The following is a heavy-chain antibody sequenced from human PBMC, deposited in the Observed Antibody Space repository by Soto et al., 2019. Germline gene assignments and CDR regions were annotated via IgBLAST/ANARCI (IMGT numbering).Heavy chain of an antibody. D-gene: IGHD3-10*01. CDR1: GGSISSYY. V-gene: IGHV4-59*01. CDR3: AAGGAMVRGVIHGLYYYYGMDV. J-gene: IGHJ6*02. CDR2: IYYSGST. Sequence: SETLSITCTVSGGSISSYYWSWIRQPPGKGLEWIGYIYYSGSTNYNPSLKSRVTISVDTSKNQFSLKLSSVTAADTAVYYCAAGGAMVRGVIHGLYYYYGMDVWGQGTTVT.